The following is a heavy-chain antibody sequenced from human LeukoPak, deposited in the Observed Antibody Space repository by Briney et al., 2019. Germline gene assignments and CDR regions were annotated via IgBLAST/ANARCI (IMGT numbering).Heavy chain of an antibody. CDR3: ARDNFDDSYYYMDV. V-gene: IGHV3-48*01. CDR2: ISSSSSTI. CDR1: GFTFSSYS. D-gene: IGHD3-3*01. Sequence: GGSLRLSCAASGFTFSSYSMNWVRQAPGKGLEWVSYISSSSSTIYYADSVKGRFTISRDNAKNSLYLQMNSLRAEDTAVYYCARDNFDDSYYYMDVWGKGTTVTVSS. J-gene: IGHJ6*03.